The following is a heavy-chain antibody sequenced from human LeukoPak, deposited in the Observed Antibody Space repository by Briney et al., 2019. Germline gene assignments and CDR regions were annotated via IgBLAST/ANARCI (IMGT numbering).Heavy chain of an antibody. Sequence: SETLSLTCAVYGGSFSSYYWNWIRQPPGKGLEWIGEIYHSGSTYYNPSLKSRVTISVDTSKNQFSLKLSSVTAADTALYYCARHRGYNYGHVDYWGQGIMVTVSS. CDR3: ARHRGYNYGHVDY. D-gene: IGHD5-18*01. CDR1: GGSFSSYY. CDR2: IYHSGST. V-gene: IGHV4-34*01. J-gene: IGHJ4*02.